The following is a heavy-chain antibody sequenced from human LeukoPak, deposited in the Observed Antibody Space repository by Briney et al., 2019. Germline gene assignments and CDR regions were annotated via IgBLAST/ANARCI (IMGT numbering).Heavy chain of an antibody. Sequence: SETLSLTCTVSGGSISSSSYYWGWIRQPPGKGLEWIGSIYYSGSTYYNPSLKSRVTISVDTSKNQFSLKLSSVTAADTAVYYCASFPNYGSGNFDYWGQGTLVTVSS. J-gene: IGHJ4*02. D-gene: IGHD3-10*01. CDR1: GGSISSSSYY. V-gene: IGHV4-39*01. CDR2: IYYSGST. CDR3: ASFPNYGSGNFDY.